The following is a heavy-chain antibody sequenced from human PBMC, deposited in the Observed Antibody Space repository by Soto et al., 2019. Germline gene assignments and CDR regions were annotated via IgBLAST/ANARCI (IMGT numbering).Heavy chain of an antibody. J-gene: IGHJ4*02. V-gene: IGHV1-8*01. CDR3: EVTTGF. Sequence: QVQVVQSRAEVKKPGASVKVSCKTSGYTFTDYDINWVRQATGQGLEWMGWVSPGNVNAGYAPQFQGRVTISSDTSISTVYIELNSLTSEDTAVYFCEVTTGFWGQGTKITVSS. CDR2: VSPGNVNA. CDR1: GYTFTDYD. D-gene: IGHD2-21*02.